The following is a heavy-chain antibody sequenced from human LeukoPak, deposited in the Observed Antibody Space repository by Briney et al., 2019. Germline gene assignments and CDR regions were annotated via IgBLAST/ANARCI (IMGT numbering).Heavy chain of an antibody. CDR2: INPNSGGT. V-gene: IGHV1-2*02. Sequence: ASVKVSCKAPGYTFTGYYMHWVRQAPGQGLEWMGWINPNSGGTNYAQKFQGRVTMTRDTSISTAYMELSRLRSDDTAVYYCARRIYCSGGSCSTHPDGFDYWGQGTLVTVSS. CDR1: GYTFTGYY. CDR3: ARRIYCSGGSCSTHPDGFDY. J-gene: IGHJ4*02. D-gene: IGHD2-15*01.